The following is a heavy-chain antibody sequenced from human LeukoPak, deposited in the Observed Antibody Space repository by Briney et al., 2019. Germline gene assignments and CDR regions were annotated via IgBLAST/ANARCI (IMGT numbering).Heavy chain of an antibody. J-gene: IGHJ6*03. CDR3: AKGGGYEAQYYYYYLDV. CDR2: ISASGDST. Sequence: GGSLRLSCAASGFTFDDYGMSWVRQAPGKGLEWVSSISASGDSTYYADSVKGRFTISRDNSKNTLYLQMKSLRAEDTAVYYCAKGGGYEAQYYYYYLDVWGKGTTVTISS. CDR1: GFTFDDYG. D-gene: IGHD5-12*01. V-gene: IGHV3-23*01.